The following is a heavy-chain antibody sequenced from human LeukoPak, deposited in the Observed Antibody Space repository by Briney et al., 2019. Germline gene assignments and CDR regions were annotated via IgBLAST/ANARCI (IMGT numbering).Heavy chain of an antibody. J-gene: IGHJ4*02. V-gene: IGHV4-59*01. CDR1: GGSLSNYY. Sequence: SETLSLTCSVSGGSLSNYYWTWIRRPPGKGLEWIGYIYSSGSANYNPSLKSRVNISIDTSENQFSLKLSSVTAADTAVYYCARRSWGSDSDYWGQGALVTVSS. D-gene: IGHD3-16*01. CDR3: ARRSWGSDSDY. CDR2: IYSSGSA.